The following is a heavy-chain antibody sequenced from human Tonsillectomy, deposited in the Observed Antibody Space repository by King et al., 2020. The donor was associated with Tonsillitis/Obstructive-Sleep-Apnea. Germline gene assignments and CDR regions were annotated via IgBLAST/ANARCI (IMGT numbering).Heavy chain of an antibody. CDR2: ISYDGSNK. J-gene: IGHJ4*02. Sequence: QLVQSGGGVVQSGRSLRLSCAASEFTFNTYTMHWVRQAPGKGLEWVAVISYDGSNKHYADSVKGRFTISRDNSKNTLYLQMNILRPEDTDVYYCERDTPGYFDCSLGLTPFAYWGQGTLVTVSS. V-gene: IGHV3-30*04. CDR1: EFTFNTYT. CDR3: ERDTPGYFDCSLGLTPFAY. D-gene: IGHD3-9*01.